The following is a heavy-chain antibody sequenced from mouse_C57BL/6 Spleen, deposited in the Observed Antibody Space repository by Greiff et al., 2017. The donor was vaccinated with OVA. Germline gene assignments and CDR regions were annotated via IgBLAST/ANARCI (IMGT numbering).Heavy chain of an antibody. V-gene: IGHV1-61*01. Sequence: QVQLQQPGAELVRPGSSVKLSCKASGYTFTSYWMDWVKQRPGQGLEWIGNIYPSDSETHYNQKFKDKATLTVDKSSSTAYMQRSSLTSEDSAVYYCARELTGTSWYFDVWGTGTTVTVSS. CDR1: GYTFTSYW. CDR2: IYPSDSET. D-gene: IGHD4-1*01. J-gene: IGHJ1*03. CDR3: ARELTGTSWYFDV.